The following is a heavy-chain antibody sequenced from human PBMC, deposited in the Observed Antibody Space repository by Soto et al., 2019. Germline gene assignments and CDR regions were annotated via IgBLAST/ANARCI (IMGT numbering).Heavy chain of an antibody. CDR3: ARSPPIAVAGTFDY. V-gene: IGHV1-3*01. D-gene: IGHD6-19*01. CDR2: INAGNGNT. J-gene: IGHJ4*02. Sequence: ASVKVSCKASGYTFTSYATHWVRQAPGQRLEWMGWINAGNGNTKYSQKFQGRVTITRDTSASTAYMELSSLRSEDTAVYYCARSPPIAVAGTFDYWGQGTLVTVSS. CDR1: GYTFTSYA.